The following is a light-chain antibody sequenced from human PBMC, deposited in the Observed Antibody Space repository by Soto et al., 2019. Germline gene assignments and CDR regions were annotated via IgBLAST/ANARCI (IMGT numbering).Light chain of an antibody. J-gene: IGKJ1*01. Sequence: ETALTQSPGTLSLSPGERATLSCRASQSVRSNHLAWYQQKPGQAPRLLIYGAFTRSTGIPDRFSGSGSGRDFTLTISRLEPEDLEVYYCQQFGRSTPSWTFGQGTKVEIK. V-gene: IGKV3-20*01. CDR2: GAF. CDR3: QQFGRSTPSWT. CDR1: QSVRSNH.